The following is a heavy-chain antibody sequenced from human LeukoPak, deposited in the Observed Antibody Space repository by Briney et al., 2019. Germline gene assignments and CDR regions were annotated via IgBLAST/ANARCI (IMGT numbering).Heavy chain of an antibody. CDR1: GFTFSSYA. V-gene: IGHV3-73*01. CDR3: TRQLEMATNDFDY. J-gene: IGHJ4*02. Sequence: GGSLRLSCAASGFTFSSYAMSWVRQASGKGLEWVGRIRSKANNYATAYATSVKGRFTISRDDSGNTAYLQMSSLKTEDTAVYYCTRQLEMATNDFDYWGQGTLVTVSS. D-gene: IGHD5-24*01. CDR2: IRSKANNYAT.